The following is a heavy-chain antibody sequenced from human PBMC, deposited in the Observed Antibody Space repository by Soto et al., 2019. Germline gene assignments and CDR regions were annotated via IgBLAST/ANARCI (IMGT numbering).Heavy chain of an antibody. V-gene: IGHV3-23*01. CDR3: AKDRYSGSYATTFDS. Sequence: EVQLLESGGGLVQPGGSLRLSCAASGFTFSSYAMTWVRQAPGKGLEWVSGIRDRGAVLFYAASVKGRFTISRDNSNNTLYLQMSSLTADDTAIYYCAKDRYSGSYATTFDSWGQGTLVTVSS. J-gene: IGHJ4*02. CDR1: GFTFSSYA. CDR2: IRDRGAVL. D-gene: IGHD1-26*01.